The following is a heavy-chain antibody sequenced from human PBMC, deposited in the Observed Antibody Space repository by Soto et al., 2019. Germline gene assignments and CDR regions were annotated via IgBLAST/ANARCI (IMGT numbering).Heavy chain of an antibody. CDR2: IWYDGSNK. Sequence: QVQLVESGGGVVQPGRSLRLSCAASGFTFSSYGMHWVRQAPGKGLEWVAVIWYDGSNKYYADSVKGRFTISRDNSKNTLYLQMNSLRAEDTAVYYCARSIVVVRAAAAFHYYGMDVWGQGTTVTVSS. CDR3: ARSIVVVRAAAAFHYYGMDV. D-gene: IGHD2-2*01. J-gene: IGHJ6*02. V-gene: IGHV3-33*01. CDR1: GFTFSSYG.